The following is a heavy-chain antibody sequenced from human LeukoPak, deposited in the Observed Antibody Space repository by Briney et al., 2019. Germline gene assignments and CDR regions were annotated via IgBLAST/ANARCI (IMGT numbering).Heavy chain of an antibody. J-gene: IGHJ4*02. CDR3: AIGTGGAAAGLFDY. CDR2: ISGSGGST. V-gene: IGHV3-23*01. D-gene: IGHD6-13*01. Sequence: GGSLRLSCAASGFTFSSYGMSWVRQAPGKGLEWVSAISGSGGSTYYADSVKGRFTISRDNSKNTLYLQMNSLRAEDTAVYYCAIGTGGAAAGLFDYWGQGTLVTVSS. CDR1: GFTFSSYG.